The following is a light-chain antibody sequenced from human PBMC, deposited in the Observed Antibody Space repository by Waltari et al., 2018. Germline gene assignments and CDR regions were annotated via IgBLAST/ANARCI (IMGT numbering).Light chain of an antibody. CDR2: EDN. V-gene: IGLV6-57*02. J-gene: IGLJ2*01. CDR3: QSYDSSNQV. Sequence: NFMLTQPHSVSESPGKTVTISCTGSSGSIASNNVQWYQQRPGSAPPTVIYEDNQRPSGVPDRFSGSIDSSSNSASLTISGLKTEDEGDYYCQSYDSSNQVFGGGTKLTVL. CDR1: SGSIASNN.